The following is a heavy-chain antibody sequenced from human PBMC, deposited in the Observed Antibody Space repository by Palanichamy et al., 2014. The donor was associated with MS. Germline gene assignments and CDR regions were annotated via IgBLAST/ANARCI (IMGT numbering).Heavy chain of an antibody. D-gene: IGHD4-11*01. CDR1: GGSFSGYY. CDR3: ARVTGTTVFRYYYGMDV. CDR2: INHSGST. J-gene: IGHJ6*02. V-gene: IGHV4-34*01. Sequence: QVQLQQWGAGLLKPSETLSLTCAVYGGSFSGYYWSWIRQPPGKGLEWIGEINHSGSTNYNPSLKSRVTISVDTSKNQFSLKLSSVTAADTAVYYCARVTGTTVFRYYYGMDVWGQGTTVTVSS.